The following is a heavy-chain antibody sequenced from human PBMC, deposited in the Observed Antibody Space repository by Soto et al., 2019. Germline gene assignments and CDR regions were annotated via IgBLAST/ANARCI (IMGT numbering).Heavy chain of an antibody. Sequence: ASVKVSCTASGYTFTSYGISWVRQAPGQGLEWMGWISAYNGNTNYAQKLQGRVTMTTDTSTSTAYMELRSLRSDDTAVYYCAREKSYCSVGTCYRAYTYYYGRDVGAQGTTVT. CDR2: ISAYNGNT. V-gene: IGHV1-18*01. J-gene: IGHJ6*02. D-gene: IGHD2-15*01. CDR3: AREKSYCSVGTCYRAYTYYYGRDV. CDR1: GYTFTSYG.